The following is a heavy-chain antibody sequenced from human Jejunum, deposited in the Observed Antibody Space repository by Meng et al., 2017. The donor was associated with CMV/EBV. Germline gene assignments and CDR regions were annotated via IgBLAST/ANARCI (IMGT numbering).Heavy chain of an antibody. CDR1: FTGYY. J-gene: IGHJ5*02. V-gene: IGHV1-2*02. CDR3: ARDALGYCSSTSCPGGIDP. CDR2: IKPNSGDT. D-gene: IGHD2-2*01. Sequence: FTGYYIPWVRQAPGQGLEWMGRIKPNSGDTKYSQKFQGRVTMTMDTSISTAYMELSRLTSDDTAVYYCARDALGYCSSTSCPGGIDPWGQGTLVTVSS.